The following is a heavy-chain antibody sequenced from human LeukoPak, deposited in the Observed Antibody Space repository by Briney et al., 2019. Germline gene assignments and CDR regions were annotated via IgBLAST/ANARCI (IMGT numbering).Heavy chain of an antibody. CDR3: AADRNYYDSSGWI. CDR2: IVVGSGNT. V-gene: IGHV1-58*01. D-gene: IGHD3-22*01. CDR1: GFTFTSSA. J-gene: IGHJ4*02. Sequence: ASVKVSCKASGFTFTSSAVQWVRQARGQRLEWIGWIVVGSGNTNYAQKFQERVTITRDMSTSTAYMELSSLRSEDTAVYYCAADRNYYDSSGWIWGQGTLVTVSS.